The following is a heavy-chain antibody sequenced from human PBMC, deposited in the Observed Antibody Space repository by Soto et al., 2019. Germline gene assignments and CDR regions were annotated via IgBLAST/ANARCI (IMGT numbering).Heavy chain of an antibody. J-gene: IGHJ5*02. CDR1: GGTFSTYT. CDR3: AGDPDSHYNDSHASSYP. D-gene: IGHD4-4*01. V-gene: IGHV1-69*08. Sequence: QVQLVQSGAEVKKPGSSVKVSCKASGGTFSTYTITWVRQAPGQGLEWMGRIIPIIGIINYAQKFQGRVTISADKSPGXXYMELTGLRSDDTAVYYCAGDPDSHYNDSHASSYPWGQGTLVTVSS. CDR2: IIPIIGII.